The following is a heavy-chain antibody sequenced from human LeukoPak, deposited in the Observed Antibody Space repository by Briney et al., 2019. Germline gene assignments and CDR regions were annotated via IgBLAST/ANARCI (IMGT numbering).Heavy chain of an antibody. D-gene: IGHD4-17*01. V-gene: IGHV1-18*04. J-gene: IGHJ4*02. Sequence: ASVKVSCKASGYTFTGYYMHWVRQAPGQGLEWMGWMSAYNGNTNYAQKLQGRVTMTTDISTSTAYMELRSLRSDDTAVYYCARVVLGMTTVSPTPDYWGQGTLVTVSS. CDR1: GYTFTGYY. CDR2: MSAYNGNT. CDR3: ARVVLGMTTVSPTPDY.